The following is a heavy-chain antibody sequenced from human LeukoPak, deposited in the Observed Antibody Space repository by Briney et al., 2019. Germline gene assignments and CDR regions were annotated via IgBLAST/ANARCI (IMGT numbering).Heavy chain of an antibody. CDR3: ARDLRLIAVAGTRVIGWFDP. CDR2: IIPIFGTA. V-gene: IGHV1-69*05. CDR1: GGTFSSYA. J-gene: IGHJ5*02. D-gene: IGHD6-19*01. Sequence: ASVKVSCKASGGTFSSYAISWVRQAPGQGLEWMGGIIPIFGTANYAQKFQGRVTITTDESTSTAYMEVSSLRSEDTAVYYCARDLRLIAVAGTRVIGWFDPWGQGTLVTVSS.